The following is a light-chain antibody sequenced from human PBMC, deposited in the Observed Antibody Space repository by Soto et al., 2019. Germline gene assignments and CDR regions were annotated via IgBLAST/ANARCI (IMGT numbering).Light chain of an antibody. CDR3: QQFDRSLYT. J-gene: IGKJ2*01. V-gene: IGKV3-20*01. CDR2: GAS. Sequence: EIVLTQSPGTLSLSPGERATLSCRASQSVSSSYLAWYQQKPGQAPRLLIYGASSRATGIPDRFSGSGSGTDFTLTISRLEPEDFAVYDCQQFDRSLYTFGQGTKLEIK. CDR1: QSVSSSY.